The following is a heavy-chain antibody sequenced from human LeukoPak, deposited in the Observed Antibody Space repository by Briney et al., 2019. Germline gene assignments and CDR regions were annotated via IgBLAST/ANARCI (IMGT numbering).Heavy chain of an antibody. Sequence: GASVKVSCKASGYTFTSYYLHWVRQAPGQGLEWMGIINPSGGTTSYAQKFQGRVTMTRDTSISTAYMELSRLRSDDTAVYYCARDGGYCSGGSCYLGYYYYYMDVWGKGTTVTVSS. J-gene: IGHJ6*03. V-gene: IGHV1-46*01. CDR1: GYTFTSYY. CDR3: ARDGGYCSGGSCYLGYYYYYMDV. D-gene: IGHD2-15*01. CDR2: INPSGGTT.